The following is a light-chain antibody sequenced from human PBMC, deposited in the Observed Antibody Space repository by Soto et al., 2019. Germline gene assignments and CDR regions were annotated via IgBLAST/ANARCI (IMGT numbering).Light chain of an antibody. J-gene: IGKJ4*01. Sequence: DIQMTQSPSTLPASVGDRVTITCRASQSISSWLAWYQQKPGKAPKLLIYDASSLESGVPSRFSGSGSGTEFTLTISSLQPDYFATYYCQHYNSYSNFGGGTKVEIK. V-gene: IGKV1-5*01. CDR1: QSISSW. CDR3: QHYNSYSN. CDR2: DAS.